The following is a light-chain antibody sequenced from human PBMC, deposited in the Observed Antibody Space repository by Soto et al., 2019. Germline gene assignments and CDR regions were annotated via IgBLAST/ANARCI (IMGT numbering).Light chain of an antibody. V-gene: IGKV1-39*01. J-gene: IGKJ1*01. CDR1: QSISNY. CDR2: AAS. Sequence: DIQMTQSPSSLSASVGDRVTITCRASQSISNYLNWYQQKPGKAPKLLIYAASSMQSGVPSRFSGSGSETDFTLTISSLQPDDSATYYYQQSFSPPWTFGQGTKVEV. CDR3: QQSFSPPWT.